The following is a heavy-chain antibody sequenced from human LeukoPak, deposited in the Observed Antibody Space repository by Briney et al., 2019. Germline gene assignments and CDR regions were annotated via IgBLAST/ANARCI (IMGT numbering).Heavy chain of an antibody. CDR2: IRYDGNNK. Sequence: QPGGSLRLSCAASGFTFSTYGMHWVRQAPGKGLEWVAFIRYDGNNKYYADSVKGRFTISRDNSKNTLCLQMNSLRAEDTAVYYCGKVYYDFWSGPSLGAFDIWGQGTMLTVSS. CDR3: GKVYYDFWSGPSLGAFDI. D-gene: IGHD3-3*01. CDR1: GFTFSTYG. V-gene: IGHV3-30*02. J-gene: IGHJ3*02.